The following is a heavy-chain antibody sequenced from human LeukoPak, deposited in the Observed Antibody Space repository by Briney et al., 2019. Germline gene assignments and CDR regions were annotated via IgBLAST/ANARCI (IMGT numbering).Heavy chain of an antibody. J-gene: IGHJ3*02. CDR2: ISYDGSNK. CDR1: GFTFSSYA. Sequence: GGSLRLSCAASGFTFSSYAMHWVRQAPGKGLEWVAVISYDGSNKYYADSVKGRFTISRDNSKNTLYLQMNSLRAEDTAVYYCARTNTAMVHDAFDIWGQGTMVTVSS. V-gene: IGHV3-30*04. CDR3: ARTNTAMVHDAFDI. D-gene: IGHD5-18*01.